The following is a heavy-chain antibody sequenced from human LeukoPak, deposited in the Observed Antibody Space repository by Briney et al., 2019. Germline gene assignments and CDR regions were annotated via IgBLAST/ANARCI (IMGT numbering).Heavy chain of an antibody. CDR3: TRHRGGYSGSDFAY. D-gene: IGHD5-12*01. J-gene: IGHJ4*02. Sequence: PGGSLRLSCTVSGFTFDDYAMTWVRQAPGKGLEWVGLIRSKAYGGTTEFAASVKGRFTISRDDPKSIAYLQMKSLKIEDTGVYYCTRHRGGYSGSDFAYWGQGTLVTVSP. CDR1: GFTFDDYA. V-gene: IGHV3-49*04. CDR2: IRSKAYGGTT.